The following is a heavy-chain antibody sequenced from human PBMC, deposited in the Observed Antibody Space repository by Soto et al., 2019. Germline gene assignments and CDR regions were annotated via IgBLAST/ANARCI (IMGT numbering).Heavy chain of an antibody. CDR2: ISPSGTT. CDR1: GASTNSGHR. Sequence: XEALSLTSEERGASTNSGHRWTWVRQPPGEGLEWIGEISPSGTTKDNPSLASRVTISVEKSKNQFSLRLTSMTDADTAAYYCAKKVPAALRLYYFFGLGVWGQVSKVTVAS. V-gene: IGHV4-4*02. J-gene: IGHJ6*02. CDR3: AKKVPAALRLYYFFGLGV. D-gene: IGHD2-15*01.